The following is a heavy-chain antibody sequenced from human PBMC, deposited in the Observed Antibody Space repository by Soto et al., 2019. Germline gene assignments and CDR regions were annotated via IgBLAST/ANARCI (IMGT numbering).Heavy chain of an antibody. V-gene: IGHV3-23*01. D-gene: IGHD6-13*01. J-gene: IGHJ4*02. CDR2: INNIGGST. Sequence: EVQLLESGGGLVQPGGSLRLSCAASGFTFSTYAMSWVRRAPGKGLEWVSTINNIGGSTYHADSVKGRLTISRDDSKNTLYLQLNSLRAEDTAVYYCAIIGSSSLRESDSWGQGTLVNGSS. CDR3: AIIGSSSLRESDS. CDR1: GFTFSTYA.